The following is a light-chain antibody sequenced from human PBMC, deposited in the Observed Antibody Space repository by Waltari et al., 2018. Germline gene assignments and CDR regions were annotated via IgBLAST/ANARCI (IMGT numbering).Light chain of an antibody. CDR1: SSNIGTNY. J-gene: IGLJ3*02. CDR2: RDN. CDR3: AAWDDSLNHWV. V-gene: IGLV1-47*01. Sequence: QSVLTQTPSASETPGQRVTISCSGSSSNIGTNYAYWYQHLPGTAPKLLIYRDNQRPSGVPDRSSGSRSGTAASLAISGLRSEDEGDYYCAAWDDSLNHWVFGGGTKVTV.